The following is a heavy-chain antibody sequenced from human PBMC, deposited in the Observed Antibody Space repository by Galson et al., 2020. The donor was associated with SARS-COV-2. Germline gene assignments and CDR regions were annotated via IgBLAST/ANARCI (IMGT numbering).Heavy chain of an antibody. Sequence: ETSETLSLTCSVSGDSITSDYWAWIRQPPGKGLEWIGSIYYSGSTYYTSSLKSRVAISVDTSKNQFSLKLSSVTAADTATYYCAKSCSASTCYLGWFDPWGQGTLVTVSS. CDR1: GDSITSDY. CDR2: IYYSGST. D-gene: IGHD2-15*01. CDR3: AKSCSASTCYLGWFDP. J-gene: IGHJ5*02. V-gene: IGHV4-39*01.